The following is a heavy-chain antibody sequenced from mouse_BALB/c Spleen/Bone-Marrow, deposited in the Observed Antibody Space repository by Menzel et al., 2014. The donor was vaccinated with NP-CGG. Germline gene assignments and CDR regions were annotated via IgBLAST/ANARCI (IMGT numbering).Heavy chain of an antibody. CDR1: GFTFSSYG. D-gene: IGHD4-1*01. CDR3: TRRTGTDYYAMDY. CDR2: ISSGGIYT. Sequence: EVKVVESGGDLVKPGGSLKLSCAASGFTFSSYGMSWVRQTPDKRLEWVATISSGGIYTYYPDSVKGRFIISRDNAKNTLYLQMSSLKSEDTAMYYCTRRTGTDYYAMDYWGQGTSVSVSS. J-gene: IGHJ4*01. V-gene: IGHV5-6*02.